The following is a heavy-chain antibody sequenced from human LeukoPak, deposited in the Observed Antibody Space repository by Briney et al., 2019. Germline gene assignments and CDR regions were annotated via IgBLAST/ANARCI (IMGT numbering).Heavy chain of an antibody. CDR2: INHSGSA. J-gene: IGHJ4*02. CDR3: ARGQGTVTTH. D-gene: IGHD4-17*01. CDR1: GGSFSGYY. V-gene: IGHV4-34*01. Sequence: SETLSLTCTVSGGSFSGYYCTWIRQPPGKGLEWIGEINHSGSANYNPSLKSRVAISLDTSKNQFSLKLSSVTAADTAVYYCARGQGTVTTHWGQGTLVTVSS.